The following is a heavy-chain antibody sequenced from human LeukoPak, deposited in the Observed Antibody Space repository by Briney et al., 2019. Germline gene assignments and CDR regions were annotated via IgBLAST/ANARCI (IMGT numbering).Heavy chain of an antibody. V-gene: IGHV1-2*02. Sequence: ASVKVSCKASGCTFTGYYMHWVRQAPGQGLEWMGWINPNSGGTNYAQKSQGRVTMTRDTSISTAYMELSRLRSDDTAVYYCARFRGYCSSTSCYELDVWGQGTTVTVSS. CDR3: ARFRGYCSSTSCYELDV. D-gene: IGHD2-2*03. CDR1: GCTFTGYY. J-gene: IGHJ6*02. CDR2: INPNSGGT.